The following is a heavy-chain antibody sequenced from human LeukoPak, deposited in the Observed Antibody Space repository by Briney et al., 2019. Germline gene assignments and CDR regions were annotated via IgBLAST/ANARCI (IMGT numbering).Heavy chain of an antibody. V-gene: IGHV4-39*02. J-gene: IGHJ5*02. CDR3: ARSYSSGSNWFDP. CDR1: GGSISSSSYY. Sequence: PSETLSLTCTVSGGSISSSSYYWGWIRQPPGKGLEWIGSIYYSGSTYYNPSLQSRVTISEDTSKNHFSLKLSSVTAADTAVYYCARSYSSGSNWFDPWGQGTLVTVSS. CDR2: IYYSGST. D-gene: IGHD6-25*01.